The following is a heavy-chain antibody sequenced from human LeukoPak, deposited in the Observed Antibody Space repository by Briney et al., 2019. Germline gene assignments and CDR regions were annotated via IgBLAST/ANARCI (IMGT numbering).Heavy chain of an antibody. V-gene: IGHV1-8*01. CDR1: GYTFTSYD. J-gene: IGHJ6*03. CDR3: ARGCSYCSGGSCYYCYYYMDV. Sequence: ASVKVSCKASGYTFTSYDINWVRHATGQGLEWMGWMNLNSGNTGYAQKVHGRVTMTRNTSISTDYMELSSLRSEDTAVYYCARGCSYCSGGSCYYCYYYMDVWGKGSTVTVSS. D-gene: IGHD2-15*01. CDR2: MNLNSGNT.